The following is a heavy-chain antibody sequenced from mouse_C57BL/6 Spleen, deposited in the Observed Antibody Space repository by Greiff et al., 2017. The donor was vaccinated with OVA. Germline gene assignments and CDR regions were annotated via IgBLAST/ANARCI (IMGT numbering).Heavy chain of an antibody. V-gene: IGHV5-9-1*02. CDR3: TRIPITTVVASYYFDY. CDR1: GFTFSSYA. D-gene: IGHD1-1*01. Sequence: EVQGVESGEGLVKPGGSLKLSCAASGFTFSSYAMSWVRQTPEKRLEWVAYISSGGDYIYYADTVKGRFTISRDNARNTLYLQMSSLKSEDTAMYYCTRIPITTVVASYYFDYWGQGTTLTVSS. J-gene: IGHJ2*01. CDR2: ISSGGDYI.